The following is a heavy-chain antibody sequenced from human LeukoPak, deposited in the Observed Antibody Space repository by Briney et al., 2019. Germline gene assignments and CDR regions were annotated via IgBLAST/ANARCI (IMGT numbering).Heavy chain of an antibody. Sequence: GGSLRLSCAASGFTFSSYSMNWVRQAPGKGLEWVSSISSSSSYIYYADSVKGRFTISRDNAKNSLYLQMNSLRAEDTAVYYCARRGDGYNSDCWGQGTLVTVSS. CDR1: GFTFSSYS. V-gene: IGHV3-21*01. D-gene: IGHD5-24*01. CDR2: ISSSSSYI. CDR3: ARRGDGYNSDC. J-gene: IGHJ4*02.